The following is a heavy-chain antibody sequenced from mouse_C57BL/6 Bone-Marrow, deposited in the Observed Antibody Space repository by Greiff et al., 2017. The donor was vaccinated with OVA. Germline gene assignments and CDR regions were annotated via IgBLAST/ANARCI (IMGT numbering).Heavy chain of an antibody. Sequence: EVKLMESGGGLVQPGGSLKLSCAASGFTFSDYGMAWVRQAPRKGPEWVAFISNLAYSIYYADTVTGRFTISRENAKTTLYLEMSSLRSEDTAMYYCARRGLYYGNYSAMDYWGQGTSVTVSS. CDR2: ISNLAYSI. D-gene: IGHD2-1*01. J-gene: IGHJ4*01. CDR3: ARRGLYYGNYSAMDY. CDR1: GFTFSDYG. V-gene: IGHV5-15*01.